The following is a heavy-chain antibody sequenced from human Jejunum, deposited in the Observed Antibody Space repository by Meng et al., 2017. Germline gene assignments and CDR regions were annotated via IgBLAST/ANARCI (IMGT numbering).Heavy chain of an antibody. CDR1: GFTFSSYI. D-gene: IGHD3-10*01. CDR2: ITHDGNTQ. CDR3: GREPSFGEHDY. V-gene: IGHV3-30*01. J-gene: IGHJ4*02. Sequence: GESLKISCAASGFTFSSYIMHWVRQAPGKGPEWVTAITHDGNTQYYADSVKRRFTISRNNSKTTLYLQMNSLRPEDTAVYYCGREPSFGEHDYWGQGTLVTVSS.